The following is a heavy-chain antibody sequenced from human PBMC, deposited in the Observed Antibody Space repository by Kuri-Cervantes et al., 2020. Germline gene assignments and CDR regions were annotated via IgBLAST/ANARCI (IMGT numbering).Heavy chain of an antibody. CDR1: GFIVSSNY. CDR2: IYSGGGT. D-gene: IGHD3-10*01. CDR3: ARDFGPLLLWFGESLLPDY. V-gene: IGHV3-53*05. J-gene: IGHJ4*02. Sequence: GGSLRLSCAASGFIVSSNYMSWVGQAPGKGLEWVSVIYSGGGTYYADSVKGRFTISRDNSKNTLYLQMNSLRAEDTAVYYCARDFGPLLLWFGESLLPDYWGQGTLVTVSS.